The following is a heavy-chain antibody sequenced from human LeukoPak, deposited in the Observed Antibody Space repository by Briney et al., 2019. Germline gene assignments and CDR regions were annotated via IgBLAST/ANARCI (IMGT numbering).Heavy chain of an antibody. CDR1: GGSISSSSYY. Sequence: SETLSLTCTVSGGSISSSSYYWGWIRQPPGKGLEWIGSIYYSGSTYYNPSLKSRVTISVDTSKNQFSLKLSSVTAADTAIYYCARGTRDSSGRLDAFNIWGQGTVVTVSS. D-gene: IGHD3-22*01. CDR3: ARGTRDSSGRLDAFNI. V-gene: IGHV4-39*07. CDR2: IYYSGST. J-gene: IGHJ3*02.